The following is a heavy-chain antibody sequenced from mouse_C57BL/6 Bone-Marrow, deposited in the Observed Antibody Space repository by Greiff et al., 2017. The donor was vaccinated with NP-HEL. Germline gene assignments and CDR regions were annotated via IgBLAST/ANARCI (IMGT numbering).Heavy chain of an antibody. CDR3: ARGNDGHSGAMDY. CDR2: IDPSDSYT. D-gene: IGHD2-3*01. J-gene: IGHJ4*01. CDR1: GYTFTSYW. Sequence: QVQLQQPGAELVMPGASVKLSCKASGYTFTSYWMHWVKQRPGQGLEWIGEIDPSDSYTNYNQKFKGKSTLTVDKSSSTAYMQLSSLTSEDSAVYYCARGNDGHSGAMDYWGQGTSVTVTS. V-gene: IGHV1-69*01.